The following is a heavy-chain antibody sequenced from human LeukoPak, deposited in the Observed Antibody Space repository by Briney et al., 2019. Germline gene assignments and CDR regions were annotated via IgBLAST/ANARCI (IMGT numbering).Heavy chain of an antibody. V-gene: IGHV3-23*01. CDR3: AKASSDWYFDL. Sequence: GGSLRLSCAASGFTFRKSAMSWVRQAPGKGLEWVPAISGSGDNTYYADSAKGRFTISRDNSKNTLYLQMNSLRAEDTAVYYCAKASSDWYFDLWGRGTLVTVSS. CDR2: ISGSGDNT. CDR1: GFTFRKSA. J-gene: IGHJ2*01.